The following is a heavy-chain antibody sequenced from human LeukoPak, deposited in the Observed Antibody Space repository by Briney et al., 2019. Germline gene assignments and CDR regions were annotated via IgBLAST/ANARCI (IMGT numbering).Heavy chain of an antibody. CDR1: GFTFSSYW. CDR3: AKDLLPIVVVPAAIPL. Sequence: GGSLRLSCAASGFTFSSYWMSWVRQAPGKGLEWVANIKQDGSEKYYVDSVKGRFTISRDNAKNSLYLQMNSLRAEDTAVYYCAKDLLPIVVVPAAIPLWGQGTLVTVSS. J-gene: IGHJ4*02. D-gene: IGHD2-2*01. V-gene: IGHV3-7*01. CDR2: IKQDGSEK.